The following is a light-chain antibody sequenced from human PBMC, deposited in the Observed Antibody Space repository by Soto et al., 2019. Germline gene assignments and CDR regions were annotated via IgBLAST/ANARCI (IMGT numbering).Light chain of an antibody. CDR3: MQALHTPQE. CDR1: QSLLHRNGYNY. Sequence: VMTQSPLSLPVTPGEPASISCTSSQSLLHRNGYNYLDWYLQKPGQSPQLLTDLGSNRASGVPDGFSDSGSGTDFALKISRVEAEDVGVDDWMQALHTPQEFGHGTTVEIE. CDR2: LGS. V-gene: IGKV2-28*01. J-gene: IGKJ1*01.